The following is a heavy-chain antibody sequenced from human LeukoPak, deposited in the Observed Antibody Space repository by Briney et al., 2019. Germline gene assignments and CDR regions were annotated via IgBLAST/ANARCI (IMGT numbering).Heavy chain of an antibody. V-gene: IGHV1-46*01. CDR2: INPSGGST. D-gene: IGHD3-22*01. Sequence: GASVKVSCKASGYTFTSYYMHWVRQAPGQGLEWMGIINPSGGSTSYAQKFQGRVTMTRDTSTSTVYMELSSPRSEDTAVYYCARGEGIAAAQYYDSSGYLLGVDYWGQGTLVTVSS. J-gene: IGHJ4*02. CDR3: ARGEGIAAAQYYDSSGYLLGVDY. CDR1: GYTFTSYY.